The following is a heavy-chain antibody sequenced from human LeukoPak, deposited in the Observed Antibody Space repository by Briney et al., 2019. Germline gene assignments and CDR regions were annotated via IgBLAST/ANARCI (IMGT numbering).Heavy chain of an antibody. J-gene: IGHJ6*03. CDR2: IIPIFGTA. CDR3: ASRFTYYYGSDRHYYYMDV. Sequence: GASVKVSCKASGGTFSSYAISWVRQAPGQGLEWMGGIIPIFGTANYALKFQGRVTITTDESTSTAYMELSSLRSEDTAVYYCASRFTYYYGSDRHYYYMDVWGKGTTVTVSS. D-gene: IGHD3-10*01. V-gene: IGHV1-69*05. CDR1: GGTFSSYA.